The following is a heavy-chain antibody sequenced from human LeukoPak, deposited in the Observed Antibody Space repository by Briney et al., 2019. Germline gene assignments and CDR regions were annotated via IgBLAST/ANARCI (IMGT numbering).Heavy chain of an antibody. D-gene: IGHD6-13*01. CDR3: ARSSSSWYSYYYYYMDV. CDR2: ISSSGNTI. V-gene: IGHV3-11*04. J-gene: IGHJ6*03. CDR1: GFTFSDYY. Sequence: GGSLRLSCAASGFTFSDYYMSWIRQAPGKGLESVSCISSSGNTIYYADSVKGRFTISRDNAKNSLYLQMNSLRAEDTAVYYCARSSSSWYSYYYYYMDVWGKGTTVTVSS.